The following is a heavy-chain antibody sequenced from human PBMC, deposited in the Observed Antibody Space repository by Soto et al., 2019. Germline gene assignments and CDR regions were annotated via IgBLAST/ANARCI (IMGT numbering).Heavy chain of an antibody. D-gene: IGHD2-15*01. J-gene: IGHJ6*02. CDR3: AGLRVGVYYYYGMDV. CDR2: INHSGST. Sequence: SETLSLTCAAYGGSFSGYYWSWIRQPPGKGLEWIGKINHSGSTNYNPSLKSRVTISVDTSKNQFSLKLSSVTAADTAVYYCAGLRVGVYYYYGMDVWGQGTTVTVSS. CDR1: GGSFSGYY. V-gene: IGHV4-34*01.